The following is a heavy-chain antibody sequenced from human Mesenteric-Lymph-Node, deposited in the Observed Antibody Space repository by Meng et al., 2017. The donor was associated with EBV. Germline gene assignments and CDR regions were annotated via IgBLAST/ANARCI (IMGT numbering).Heavy chain of an antibody. CDR1: GFSFSSYD. CDR3: ARHVYGNVDY. Sequence: AQLLESRGRLVQPWGSLGPSCADAGFSFSSYDMILFRQAPGKRLEWGSGIIGSGTGTYHGDSAKCRFTISRDNSENTLYLQMNSLRAEDTAIYFCARHVYGNVDYWGQETLVTVSS. V-gene: IGHV3-23*01. CDR2: IIGSGTGT. D-gene: IGHD3-16*01. J-gene: IGHJ4*02.